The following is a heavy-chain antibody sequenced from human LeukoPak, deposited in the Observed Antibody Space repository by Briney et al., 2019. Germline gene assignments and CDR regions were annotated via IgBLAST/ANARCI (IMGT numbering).Heavy chain of an antibody. V-gene: IGHV3-9*01. J-gene: IGHJ1*01. CDR3: AKDSGSHWGYFQH. D-gene: IGHD3-16*01. Sequence: PGGSLRLSCAASGFTFDDYAMHWVRQAPGKGLEWVSGISWNSGSIGYADSVKGRFTISRDNAKNSLYLQMNSLRAEDTALYYCAKDSGSHWGYFQHWGQGTLVTVSS. CDR1: GFTFDDYA. CDR2: ISWNSGSI.